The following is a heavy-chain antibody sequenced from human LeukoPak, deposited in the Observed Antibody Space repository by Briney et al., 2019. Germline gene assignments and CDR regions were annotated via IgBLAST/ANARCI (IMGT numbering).Heavy chain of an antibody. CDR1: GVSTSVYY. D-gene: IGHD1-26*01. V-gene: IGHV4-4*07. Sequence: SETLSLTCTVSGVSTSVYYWSWIRQSAGKGLEWIGRISSSGNTNYNPSLKSRVTMSVDTSKNQISLKMTSVTAADTAMYYCASDRPHSASYYHYWGQGTLVTVSS. CDR3: ASDRPHSASYYHY. CDR2: ISSSGNT. J-gene: IGHJ4*02.